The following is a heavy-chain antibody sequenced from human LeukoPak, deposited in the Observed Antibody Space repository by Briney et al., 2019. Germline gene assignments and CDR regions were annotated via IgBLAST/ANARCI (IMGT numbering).Heavy chain of an antibody. D-gene: IGHD3-22*01. V-gene: IGHV4-39*01. CDR3: ARQKILDDKYVSSGYYVDQ. CDR2: IYYRGRT. CDR1: NASIISSSYY. Sequence: KPSETLSLTCSVSNASIISSSYYWAGIRQPPGKGLELNGSIYYRGRTYYHPSLKIRVTISADTSKNQFSLNLNSVTASETAVYYCARQKILDDKYVSSGYYVDQWGQGSLVTVSS. J-gene: IGHJ4*02.